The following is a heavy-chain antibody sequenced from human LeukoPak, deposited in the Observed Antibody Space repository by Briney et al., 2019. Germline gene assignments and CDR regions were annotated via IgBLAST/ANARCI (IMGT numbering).Heavy chain of an antibody. D-gene: IGHD6-19*01. CDR3: AIASDWYYFDH. CDR2: INPNSGDT. Sequence: ASVKVSCKAFGYRFTGYYIDWVRQAPGQGLEWMGWINPNSGDTNSAQKFQGRVTMTRDTSISTAYMELSRLKSDDTAVYYCAIASDWYYFDHWGQGTLVTVSS. J-gene: IGHJ4*02. V-gene: IGHV1-2*02. CDR1: GYRFTGYY.